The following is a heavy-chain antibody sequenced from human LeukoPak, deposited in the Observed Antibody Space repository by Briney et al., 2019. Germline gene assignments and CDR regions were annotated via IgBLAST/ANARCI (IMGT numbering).Heavy chain of an antibody. D-gene: IGHD5-24*01. CDR2: INPNSGGT. J-gene: IGHJ4*02. CDR1: GYTFTGYY. CDR3: ARGDGYNYFDY. V-gene: IGHV1-2*06. Sequence: ASVKVSCKASGYTFTGYYMHWVRQAPGQGLEWMGRINPNSGGTNYAQKFQGRVTMTRDTSISTAYMELSSLRSEDTAVYYCARGDGYNYFDYWGQGTLVTVSS.